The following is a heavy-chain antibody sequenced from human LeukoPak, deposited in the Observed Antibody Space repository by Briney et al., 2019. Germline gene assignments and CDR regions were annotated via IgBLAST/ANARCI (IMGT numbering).Heavy chain of an antibody. V-gene: IGHV4-59*08. CDR3: ARGRYCSGGSCYGTLRY. J-gene: IGHJ4*02. CDR2: IYYSGST. D-gene: IGHD2-15*01. CDR1: GGSISSYY. Sequence: PSETLSLTCTVSGGSISSYYWSWIRQPPGKGLEWIGYIYYSGSTNYNPSLKGRVTISVDTSKNQFSLKLSSVTAADTAVYYCARGRYCSGGSCYGTLRYWGQGTLVTVSS.